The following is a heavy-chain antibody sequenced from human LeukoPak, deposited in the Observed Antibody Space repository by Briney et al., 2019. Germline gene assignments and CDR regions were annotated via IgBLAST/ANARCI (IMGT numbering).Heavy chain of an antibody. Sequence: SETLSLTCAVYGGSFSGYYWSWIRQPPGKGLEWIGEINHSGSTNYNPSLKSRVTISVDTSKNQFSLKLSSVTAADTAVYYRARTVVVVAATPYYFDYWGQGTLVTVSS. CDR3: ARTVVVVAATPYYFDY. CDR2: INHSGST. J-gene: IGHJ4*02. CDR1: GGSFSGYY. V-gene: IGHV4-34*01. D-gene: IGHD2-15*01.